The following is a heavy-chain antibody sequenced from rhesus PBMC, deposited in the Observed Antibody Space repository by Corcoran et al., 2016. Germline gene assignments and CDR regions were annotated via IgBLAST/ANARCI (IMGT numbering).Heavy chain of an antibody. J-gene: IGHJ2*01. CDR3: AKEADPHWYFDL. Sequence: EVPLVQSGAEVKRPGASLKISCKTSGFSFTSYWFTWVRQIPGKGLAGRGAIDPRDSDTRYSPSFQGQVTIAADKAISTTYLQWSSLKASDSATYYCAKEADPHWYFDLWGPGTPITISS. D-gene: IGHD6-19*01. V-gene: IGHV5-2*01. CDR1: GFSFTSYW. CDR2: IDPRDSDT.